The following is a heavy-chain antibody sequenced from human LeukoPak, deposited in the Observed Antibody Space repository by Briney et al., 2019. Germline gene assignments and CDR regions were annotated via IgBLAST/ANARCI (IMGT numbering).Heavy chain of an antibody. CDR1: GFIFSNYD. Sequence: GGSLRLSCVASGFIFSNYDMRWVRQAPGKGLEWVSAISGSGVTTHYAGSVKGRFSISRDNSKNTLYLQMNSLRAEDTALYYCAKKVVVGATSPYSDFQDWGQGTLVTVSS. CDR3: AKKVVVGATSPYSDFQD. V-gene: IGHV3-23*01. D-gene: IGHD1-26*01. CDR2: ISGSGVTT. J-gene: IGHJ1*01.